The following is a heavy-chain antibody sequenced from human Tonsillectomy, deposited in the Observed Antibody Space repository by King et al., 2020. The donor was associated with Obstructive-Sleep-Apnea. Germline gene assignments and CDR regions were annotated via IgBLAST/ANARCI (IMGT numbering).Heavy chain of an antibody. D-gene: IGHD1-26*01. CDR2: ISYDGSNK. J-gene: IGHJ4*02. CDR1: GFTFSSYA. Sequence: HVQLVESGGGVVQPGRSLRLSCAASGFTFSSYAMHWVRQAPGKGLEWVAVISYDGSNKYYPDSVKGRFTISRDNSKNTLYLQMNSLRAEDTAVYYCARDYIVGAIFCPSDYWGQGTLVTVSS. CDR3: ARDYIVGAIFCPSDY. V-gene: IGHV3-30-3*01.